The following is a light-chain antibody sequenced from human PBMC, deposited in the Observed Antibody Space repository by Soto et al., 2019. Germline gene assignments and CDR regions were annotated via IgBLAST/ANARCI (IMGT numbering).Light chain of an antibody. J-gene: IGLJ1*01. CDR3: SSYTSSSTPYV. CDR2: EVS. V-gene: IGLV2-14*01. Sequence: QSVLTQPASVSGSPGQSITISCTGTSSDVGGYNYVSWYQQHPGKAPKLMIYEVSNRPSGVSNRFSGSKSGNTASLTISGLQAEDEADYYCSSYTSSSTPYVLGTGTK. CDR1: SSDVGGYNY.